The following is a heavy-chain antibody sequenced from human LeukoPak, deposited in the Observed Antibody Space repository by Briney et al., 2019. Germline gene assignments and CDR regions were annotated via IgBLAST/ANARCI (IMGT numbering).Heavy chain of an antibody. J-gene: IGHJ5*02. D-gene: IGHD2-2*01. CDR3: ARDAIVVVPAAYNWFDP. Sequence: PGGSLRLSCAASGFTFSSYGMHWVRQAPAKGLEWVAVIWYDGSNKYYADSVKGRFTISRDNSKNTLYLQMNSLRAEDTAVYYCARDAIVVVPAAYNWFDPWGQGTLVTVSS. V-gene: IGHV3-33*01. CDR2: IWYDGSNK. CDR1: GFTFSSYG.